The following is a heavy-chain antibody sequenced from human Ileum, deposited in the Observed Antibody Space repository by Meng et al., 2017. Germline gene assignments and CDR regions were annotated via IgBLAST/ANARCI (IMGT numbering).Heavy chain of an antibody. Sequence: QVQLQGSGPGLGAPSGTLSPPCAVSGRSISSSDWWSWVRQPPGKGLEWIAEMNLGGSPNYNPSLKSRVTMSVDKSNDHLSLQLTSVTAADTAVYYCAHIFDSWGQGTLVTVSS. V-gene: IGHV4-4*02. CDR1: GRSISSSDW. J-gene: IGHJ4*02. CDR3: AHIFDS. CDR2: MNLGGSP.